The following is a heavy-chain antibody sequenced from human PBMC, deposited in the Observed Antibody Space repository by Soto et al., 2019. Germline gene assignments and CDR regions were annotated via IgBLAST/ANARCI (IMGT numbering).Heavy chain of an antibody. CDR1: GDSISSADRY. CDR3: ARGNSYGFVNWFDR. Sequence: PSETLSLTCTVSGDSISSADRYWRWVRQHPGKGLEWIGYIYYDGSTDYNPSLKSRVFVSVDTSKNQFPLHLTSVTATDTAVEYCARGNSYGFVNWFDRWGQGTLVTVSS. D-gene: IGHD3-3*01. V-gene: IGHV4-31*03. J-gene: IGHJ5*02. CDR2: IYYDGST.